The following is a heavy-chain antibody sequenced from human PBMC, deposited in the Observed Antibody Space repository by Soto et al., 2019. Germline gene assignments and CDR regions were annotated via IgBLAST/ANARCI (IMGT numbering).Heavy chain of an antibody. CDR1: GFTFSSYG. D-gene: IGHD1-26*01. Sequence: QVQLVESGGGVVQPGRSLRLSCEASGFTFSSYGMHWVRQAPGKGLEWVAVISYDGSNKYYADSVKGRFTISRDNSKNTLYLQMNSLRAEDTAVYYCAKDQGSGSYYPTFDYWGQGTLVTVSS. J-gene: IGHJ4*02. CDR3: AKDQGSGSYYPTFDY. CDR2: ISYDGSNK. V-gene: IGHV3-30*18.